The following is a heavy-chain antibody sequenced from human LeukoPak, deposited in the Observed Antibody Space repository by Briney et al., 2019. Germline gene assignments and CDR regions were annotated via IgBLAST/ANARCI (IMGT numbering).Heavy chain of an antibody. D-gene: IGHD3-10*02. J-gene: IGHJ4*02. CDR3: AKDLGYYVSITYFDY. CDR2: ISGSGGST. Sequence: GGSLRLSCAASGFTFSSYAMSWVRQAPGKGLEWVSAISGSGGSTYYADSVKGRFTISRDNSKNTLYLQMNSLRAEDTAVYYCAKDLGYYVSITYFDYWGQGTLVTVSS. V-gene: IGHV3-23*01. CDR1: GFTFSSYA.